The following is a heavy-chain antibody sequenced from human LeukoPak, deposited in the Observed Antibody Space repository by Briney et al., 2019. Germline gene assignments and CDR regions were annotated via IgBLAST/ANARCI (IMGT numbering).Heavy chain of an antibody. CDR3: ATDLLRNPLGVWFDP. CDR1: GGTFSSYA. Sequence: GASVKVSCKASGGTFSSYAISWVRQAPGQGLEWMGGIIPIFGTANYAQKFQGRVTITADESTSTAYMELSSLRSEDTAVYYCATDLLRNPLGVWFDPWGQGTLVTVSS. CDR2: IIPIFGTA. V-gene: IGHV1-69*13. D-gene: IGHD1-14*01. J-gene: IGHJ5*02.